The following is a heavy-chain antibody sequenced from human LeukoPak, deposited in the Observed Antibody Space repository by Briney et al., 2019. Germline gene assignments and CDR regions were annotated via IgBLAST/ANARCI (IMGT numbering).Heavy chain of an antibody. D-gene: IGHD7-27*01. J-gene: IGHJ4*02. V-gene: IGHV4-61*02. CDR2: ISTSGST. CDR3: AMGGGLGIVDY. Sequence: SETLSLTCTVSGGSISGGTYYWRWIRQPAGKGLEWIGRISTSGSTDYNPSLKSRVTISVDMSKNQFSLKLSSVTAADTAVYYCAMGGGLGIVDYWGQGTLVTVSS. CDR1: GGSISGGTYY.